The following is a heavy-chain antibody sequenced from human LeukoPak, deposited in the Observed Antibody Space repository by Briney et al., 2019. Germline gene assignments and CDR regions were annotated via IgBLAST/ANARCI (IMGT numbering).Heavy chain of an antibody. V-gene: IGHV3-21*01. D-gene: IGHD6-19*01. J-gene: IGHJ4*02. CDR1: GFTFSSYS. CDR2: ISSSSSYI. Sequence: GRSLRLSCAASGFTFSSYSMNWVRQAPGKGLEWVSSISSSSSYIYYADSVKGRFTISRDNAKNSLYLQMNSLRAEDTAVYYCARDGRSGWYPGYWGQGTLVTVSS. CDR3: ARDGRSGWYPGY.